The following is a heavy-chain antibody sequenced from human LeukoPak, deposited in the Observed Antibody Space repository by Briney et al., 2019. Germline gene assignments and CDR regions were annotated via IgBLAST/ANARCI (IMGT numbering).Heavy chain of an antibody. CDR3: AKSLWFGEFQAFDP. CDR1: GGTFSSYA. V-gene: IGHV1-69*13. Sequence: GASVKVSCKASGGTFSSYAISWVRQAPGQGLEWMGGIIPIFGTANYAQKFQGRVTITADESTSTAYMELSSLRSEDTAVYYCAKSLWFGEFQAFDPWGQGTLVTVSS. J-gene: IGHJ5*02. CDR2: IIPIFGTA. D-gene: IGHD3-10*01.